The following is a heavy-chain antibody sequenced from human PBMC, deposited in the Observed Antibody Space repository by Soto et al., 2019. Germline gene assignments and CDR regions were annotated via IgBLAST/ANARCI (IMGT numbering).Heavy chain of an antibody. D-gene: IGHD6-6*01. Sequence: QVHLQQWGAGLLKPSETLSLTCAVYGGSFSAYYWSWIRQPPGKGLEWIGEINHSGSTNYNPSLKIRVSISVDTSKNQFSLKLSSVTAADTAVYYCARTSRFDYWGQGPLVTVSS. CDR3: ARTSRFDY. J-gene: IGHJ4*02. CDR1: GGSFSAYY. CDR2: INHSGST. V-gene: IGHV4-34*01.